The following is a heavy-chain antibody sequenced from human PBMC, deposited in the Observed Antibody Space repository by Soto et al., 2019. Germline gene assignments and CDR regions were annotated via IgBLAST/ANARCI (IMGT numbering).Heavy chain of an antibody. Sequence: SLRLSCAASGFTHSSNWMHWVRQAPGKGLVWVSRINSDGSFTSYADSVKGRFTISRDNAKNTLSLQMNSLRAEDTAVYYCARGSSSWYVSFDSWGQGTLVTVSS. CDR1: GFTHSSNW. V-gene: IGHV3-74*01. CDR2: INSDGSFT. CDR3: ARGSSSWYVSFDS. D-gene: IGHD6-13*01. J-gene: IGHJ4*02.